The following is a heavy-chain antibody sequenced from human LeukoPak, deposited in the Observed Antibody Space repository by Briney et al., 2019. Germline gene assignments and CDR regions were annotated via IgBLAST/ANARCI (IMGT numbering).Heavy chain of an antibody. CDR2: TYHSGST. CDR1: GGSISSSNW. J-gene: IGHJ4*02. D-gene: IGHD5-18*01. CDR3: AVRGYSYGPDY. Sequence: SETLSLTCAVSGGSISSSNWWSWVRQPPGKGLEWIGETYHSGSTNYNPSLKSRVTISVDKSKNQFSLKLSSVTAADTAVYYCAVRGYSYGPDYWGQGTLVTVSS. V-gene: IGHV4-4*02.